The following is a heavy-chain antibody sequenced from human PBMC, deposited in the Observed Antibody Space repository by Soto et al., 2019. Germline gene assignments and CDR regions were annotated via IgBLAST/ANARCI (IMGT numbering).Heavy chain of an antibody. Sequence: SXKVSYKASGFTXSDSAVQLVRQARGQPLEWIGYIVVGNGNTNFAQRFQQIVTFSSDKSRGTAYMELRSLRSEDTAVYYCAAKTHYDFWSGYFTGVAFDIWGQGTKGTVS. CDR2: IVVGNGNT. CDR3: AAKTHYDFWSGYFTGVAFDI. J-gene: IGHJ3*02. D-gene: IGHD3-3*01. V-gene: IGHV1-58*01. CDR1: GFTXSDSA.